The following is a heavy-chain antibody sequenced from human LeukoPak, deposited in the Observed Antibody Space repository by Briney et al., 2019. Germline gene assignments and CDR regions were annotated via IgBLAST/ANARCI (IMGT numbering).Heavy chain of an antibody. V-gene: IGHV3-30-3*01. Sequence: PGGSLRLSCAASGFTFSSYAMHWVRQAPGKGLEWVAVISYDGSNKYYADSVKGRFTISRDNSKNTLYLQMNSLRAEDTAVYYCASHKGVAPTSHPLPLGYWGQGTLVTVSS. CDR3: ASHKGVAPTSHPLPLGY. CDR1: GFTFSSYA. CDR2: ISYDGSNK. D-gene: IGHD5-12*01. J-gene: IGHJ4*02.